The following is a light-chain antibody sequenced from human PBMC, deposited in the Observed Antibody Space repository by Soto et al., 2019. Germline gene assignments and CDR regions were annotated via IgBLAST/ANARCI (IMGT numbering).Light chain of an antibody. Sequence: EIVLTQSPGTLSLSPGERATLSCRASQSVSSSYLAWYPQRPGQAPRLLIYGASSRATGIPHRFSGTGSGTDFTLTISRLEPEDFAVYYCQQSVSSPYTFGQGTKLEIK. CDR2: GAS. V-gene: IGKV3-20*01. CDR3: QQSVSSPYT. CDR1: QSVSSSY. J-gene: IGKJ2*01.